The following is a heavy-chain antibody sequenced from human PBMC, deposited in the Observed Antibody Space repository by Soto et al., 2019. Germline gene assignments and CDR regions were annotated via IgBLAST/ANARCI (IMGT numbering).Heavy chain of an antibody. CDR3: ARAVEVMVRHTNWFEP. CDR1: GGSISSGGYY. J-gene: IGHJ5*02. Sequence: PSETLSLTCTVSGGSISSGGYYWSWIRQHPGKGLEWIGYIYYSGSTYYNPSLKSRVTISVDTSKNQFSLKLSSVTAADTAVYYCARAVEVMVRHTNWFEPWGQGTLVT. CDR2: IYYSGST. V-gene: IGHV4-31*03. D-gene: IGHD3-10*01.